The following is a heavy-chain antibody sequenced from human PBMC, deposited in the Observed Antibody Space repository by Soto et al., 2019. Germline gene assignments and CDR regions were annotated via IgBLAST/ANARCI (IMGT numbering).Heavy chain of an antibody. CDR2: IYYRGST. V-gene: IGHV4-30-4*01. J-gene: IGHJ6*02. CDR3: ARATNIYDSYYYAMDV. D-gene: IGHD2-21*01. Sequence: QVQLQESGPGLVKPSQTLSLTCTVSGGSIRSGDYYWSWIRQPPGKGLEWIGYIYYRGSTYYTPSLQRRVTKQVDTPNNQLSIKLSSVTAADTAVSYCARATNIYDSYYYAMDVWGQGTTVTVSS. CDR1: GGSIRSGDYY.